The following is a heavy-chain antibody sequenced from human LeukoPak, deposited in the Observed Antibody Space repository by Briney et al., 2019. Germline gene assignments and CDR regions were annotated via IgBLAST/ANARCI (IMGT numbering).Heavy chain of an antibody. V-gene: IGHV3-23*01. Sequence: GGTLRLSCAASEFTFRNYGMSWVRQAPGKGLEWVSGISASGGNTYYADSVKGRFTISRDNSKNTLDLQMDSLRAEDTAVYYCAGDPNPGVLGFWGPGTLVTVSS. J-gene: IGHJ4*02. CDR3: AGDPNPGVLGF. D-gene: IGHD5/OR15-5a*01. CDR1: EFTFRNYG. CDR2: ISASGGNT.